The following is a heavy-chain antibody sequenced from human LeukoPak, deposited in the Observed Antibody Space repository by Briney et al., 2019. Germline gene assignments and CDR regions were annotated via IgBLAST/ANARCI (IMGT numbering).Heavy chain of an antibody. D-gene: IGHD6-6*01. CDR3: ARVAHSMDAAGHLVEGQDH. CDR2: MSSGGKTI. Sequence: SGGSLRLSCAASGFSISDYYMSWIRQAPGKGLEGVSYMSSGGKTIKYLGSVKGRFTTSRDTAKNSLYLQMRSLRVEDTAVYYCARVAHSMDAAGHLVEGQDHWGQGTLVTVAS. V-gene: IGHV3-11*04. CDR1: GFSISDYY. J-gene: IGHJ4*02.